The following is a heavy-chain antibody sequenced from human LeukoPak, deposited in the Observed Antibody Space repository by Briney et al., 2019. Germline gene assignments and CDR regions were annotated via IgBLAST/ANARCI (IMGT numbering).Heavy chain of an antibody. CDR1: GGSLSGFY. J-gene: IGHJ4*02. V-gene: IGHV4-59*08. CDR3: ASLAVAGLSEGY. D-gene: IGHD6-19*01. CDR2: VYYGGST. Sequence: SETLSLTCTVSGGSLSGFYWSWIRQPPGKGLEWIGYVYYGGSTTYNPSLRSRVTILVDTSKNQFSLRLGSVTAADTAVYYCASLAVAGLSEGYWGQGTLVIVSS.